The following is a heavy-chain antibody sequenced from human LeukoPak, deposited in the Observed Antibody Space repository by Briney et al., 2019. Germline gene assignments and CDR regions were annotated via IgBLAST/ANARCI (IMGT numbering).Heavy chain of an antibody. CDR2: ICHSETT. D-gene: IGHD3-3*02. CDR1: GGSFSGYY. CDR3: ARVPHSVTLGAIFLHYFDY. V-gene: IGHV4-34*01. J-gene: IGHJ4*02. Sequence: PSETLSLTCAVYGGSFSGYYWSWIRQPPGKGLEWIGNICHSETTYYNPSLKSRVTISLDTSKNQFSLKLTSVTAADTALYYCARVPHSVTLGAIFLHYFDYWGLGTLVTVSS.